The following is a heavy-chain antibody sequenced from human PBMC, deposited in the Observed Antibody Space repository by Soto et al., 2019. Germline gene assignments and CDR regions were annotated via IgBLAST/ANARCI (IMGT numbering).Heavy chain of an antibody. CDR3: ARDDTQTFRSFVHYYGVDV. V-gene: IGHV3-74*01. Sequence: EVQLVESGGGLVQPGGSLRLSCAASGFTFRSYWMHWVRQAPGKGLVWVSHINSDGSSTNYADSVKGRFTISRDNAKNTLFLQMSSLSTEDTAVYYCARDDTQTFRSFVHYYGVDVWGQGTTVTVSS. CDR1: GFTFRSYW. J-gene: IGHJ6*02. D-gene: IGHD3-10*01. CDR2: INSDGSST.